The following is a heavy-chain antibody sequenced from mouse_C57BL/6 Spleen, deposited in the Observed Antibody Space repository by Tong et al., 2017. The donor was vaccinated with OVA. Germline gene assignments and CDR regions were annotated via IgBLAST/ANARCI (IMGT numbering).Heavy chain of an antibody. D-gene: IGHD2-10*02. J-gene: IGHJ1*01. Sequence: VQLQESGAELMKPGASVKISCKATGYTFSSYWIEWVKQRPGHGLEWIGEILPGSGSTNYNEKFKGKATFTADTSSNTAYMQLSSLTSEDSAVYYCARRGYGNYRYFDVWGAGTTVTVSS. V-gene: IGHV1-9*01. CDR3: ARRGYGNYRYFDV. CDR2: ILPGSGST. CDR1: GYTFSSYW.